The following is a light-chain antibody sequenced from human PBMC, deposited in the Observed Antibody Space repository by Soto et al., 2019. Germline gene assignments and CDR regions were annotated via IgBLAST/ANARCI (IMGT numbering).Light chain of an antibody. V-gene: IGKV1-39*01. CDR2: GAS. J-gene: IGKJ1*01. Sequence: DIPMTQSPTSLSASVGDRVTISCRASQRIGTYLAWYQQKPGKAPRLLISGASSVQSGVPPRFSGSGSATDFILTISSLRREDIASYYCQQTASTPPWTFGEGTKVEIK. CDR3: QQTASTPPWT. CDR1: QRIGTY.